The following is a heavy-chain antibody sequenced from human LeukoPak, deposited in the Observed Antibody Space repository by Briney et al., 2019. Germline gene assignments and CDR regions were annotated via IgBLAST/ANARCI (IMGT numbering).Heavy chain of an antibody. J-gene: IGHJ4*02. D-gene: IGHD2/OR15-2a*01. V-gene: IGHV4-59*08. CDR2: IYDSGST. Sequence: SETLSLTCTVSGGSMSSYYWSWVRQPPGKGLEWIGYIYDSGSTNHNPSLKSRVTISVDTSKNQFSLKLSSVTAADTAVYYCASSKPVPSLGDYWGQGTLVTVSS. CDR1: GGSMSSYY. CDR3: ASSKPVPSLGDY.